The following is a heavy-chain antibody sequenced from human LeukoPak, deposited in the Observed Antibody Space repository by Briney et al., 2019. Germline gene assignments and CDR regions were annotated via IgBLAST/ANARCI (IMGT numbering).Heavy chain of an antibody. CDR3: ARDPGNKEFDY. D-gene: IGHD1/OR15-1a*01. Sequence: ASVKVSCKASGYTFTSYGISWVRQAPGQRLEWMGWINAGNGNTKYSQKFQGRVTITRDTSASTAYMELSSLRSEDTAVYYCARDPGNKEFDYWGQGTLVTVSS. CDR2: INAGNGNT. J-gene: IGHJ4*02. V-gene: IGHV1-3*01. CDR1: GYTFTSYG.